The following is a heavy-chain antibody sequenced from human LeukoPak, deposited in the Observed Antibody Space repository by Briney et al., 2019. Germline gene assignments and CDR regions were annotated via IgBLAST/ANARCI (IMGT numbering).Heavy chain of an antibody. V-gene: IGHV1-2*02. Sequence: ASVKVSCKASGYTFTSYDINWVRQATGQGLEWMGWMNPNSGGTNYAQKFQGRVTMTRDTSISTAYMELSRLRSDDTAVYYCARDQGSGYYYYFDYWGQGTLVTVSS. D-gene: IGHD3-22*01. J-gene: IGHJ4*02. CDR1: GYTFTSYD. CDR2: MNPNSGGT. CDR3: ARDQGSGYYYYFDY.